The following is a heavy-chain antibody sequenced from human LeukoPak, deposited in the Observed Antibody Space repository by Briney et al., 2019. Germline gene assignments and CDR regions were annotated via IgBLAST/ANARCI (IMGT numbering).Heavy chain of an antibody. D-gene: IGHD6-13*01. Sequence: GGSLRLSCAASGFTVSSNYMSWVRQAPGKGLEWVSVIYSGGSTYYADSVKGRFTISRDNAKNSLYLQMNSLRAEDTAVYYCARDKGYSSRPAAFDIWGQGTMVTVSS. J-gene: IGHJ3*02. CDR3: ARDKGYSSRPAAFDI. CDR1: GFTVSSNY. V-gene: IGHV3-53*01. CDR2: IYSGGST.